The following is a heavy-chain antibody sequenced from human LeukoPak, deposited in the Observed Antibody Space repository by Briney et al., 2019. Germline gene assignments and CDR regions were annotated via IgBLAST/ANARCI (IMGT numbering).Heavy chain of an antibody. Sequence: SETLSLTCTVSGGSISSYYWSWIRQPAGKGLEWIGSIYYSGSTYYNPSLKSRVTISVDTSKNQFSLKLSSVTAADTGVYYCARFLRGATNALEIWGQGTMVTVSS. J-gene: IGHJ3*02. V-gene: IGHV4-59*01. D-gene: IGHD1-26*01. CDR3: ARFLRGATNALEI. CDR2: IYYSGST. CDR1: GGSISSYY.